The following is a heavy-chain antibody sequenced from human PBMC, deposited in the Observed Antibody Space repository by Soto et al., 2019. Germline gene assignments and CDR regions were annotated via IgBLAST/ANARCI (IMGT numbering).Heavy chain of an antibody. J-gene: IGHJ4*02. CDR1: GFTFSSYS. Sequence: GGSLRLSCAASGFTFSSYSMNWVRQAPGKGLEWVSSISSSSSYIYYADSVKGRFTISRDNAKNSLYLQMNSLRAEDTAVYYCARDQQSGYSRGVVYWGQGTLVTVSS. V-gene: IGHV3-21*01. CDR3: ARDQQSGYSRGVVY. D-gene: IGHD3-3*01. CDR2: ISSSSSYI.